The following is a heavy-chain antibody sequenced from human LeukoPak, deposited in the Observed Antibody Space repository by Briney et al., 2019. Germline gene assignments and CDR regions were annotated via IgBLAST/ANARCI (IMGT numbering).Heavy chain of an antibody. D-gene: IGHD3-22*01. CDR1: GGSISRYY. CDR3: ARDTPNSSGYYFDY. J-gene: IGHJ4*02. CDR2: IYYSGNA. Sequence: SETLSLTCTVSGGSISRYYWSWVRQPPRKGLEWIGYIYYSGNANYNPSLKSRVTISVDTPKNQFSLKLSSVTAADTAVYYCARDTPNSSGYYFDYWGQGTLVTVSS. V-gene: IGHV4-59*01.